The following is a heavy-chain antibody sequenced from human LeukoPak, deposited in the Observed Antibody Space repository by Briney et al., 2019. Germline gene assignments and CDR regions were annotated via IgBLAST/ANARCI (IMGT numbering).Heavy chain of an antibody. CDR2: IYTSGST. J-gene: IGHJ5*02. CDR3: ARKFRRVVVAATPSGWFDP. CDR1: GGSISSGSYY. V-gene: IGHV4-61*02. D-gene: IGHD2-15*01. Sequence: SETLSLTCTVSGGSISSGSYYWSWIRQPAGKGLEWIGRIYTSGSTNYNPSLKSRVTISVDTSKNHFSLKLSSVTAADTAVYYCARKFRRVVVAATPSGWFDPWGQGTLVTVSS.